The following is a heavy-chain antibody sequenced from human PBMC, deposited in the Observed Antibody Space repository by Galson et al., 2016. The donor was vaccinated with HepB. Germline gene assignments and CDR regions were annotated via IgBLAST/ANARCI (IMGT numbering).Heavy chain of an antibody. CDR3: ARDWRSRLAKRNYHGLDV. Sequence: SLRLSCAVSGFNFSTYSMNWVRQAPGKGLEWISYVSSSSTTIYYAASVKGRFTISRDNVKNLLFLQMNSLRDEDTATYLCARDWRSRLAKRNYHGLDVWGRGTTVTVSS. CDR2: VSSSSTTI. CDR1: GFNFSTYS. D-gene: IGHD3-3*01. J-gene: IGHJ6*02. V-gene: IGHV3-48*02.